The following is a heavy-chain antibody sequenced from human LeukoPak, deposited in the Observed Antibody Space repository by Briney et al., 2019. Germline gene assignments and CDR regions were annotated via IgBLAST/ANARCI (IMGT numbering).Heavy chain of an antibody. V-gene: IGHV3-30*18. CDR1: GFTFSTYG. CDR3: AKPRHDYYDSSGYYFDY. CDR2: ISYHGTDK. D-gene: IGHD3-22*01. Sequence: GGSLRLSCAASGFTFSTYGMHWVRQAPGKGLEWVAVISYHGTDKYYADSLKGRFTISRDNSKNTLYLQIDSLRAEDTAVYYCAKPRHDYYDSSGYYFDYWGQGTLVTVSS. J-gene: IGHJ4*02.